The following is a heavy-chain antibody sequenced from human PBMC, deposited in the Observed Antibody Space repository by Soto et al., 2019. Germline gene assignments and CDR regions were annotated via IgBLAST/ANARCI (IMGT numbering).Heavy chain of an antibody. D-gene: IGHD1-1*01. Sequence: SETLSLTCAVYGGFVSSGSYYWSWIRQPPGKGLEWIGEMSHSGGAHFNPSLKSRVTISVDTSKNQFSLKMSSVTAADTALYYCARVERGTATTVVDAFDIWGPGTMVTVSS. CDR1: GGFVSSGSYY. CDR3: ARVERGTATTVVDAFDI. J-gene: IGHJ3*02. V-gene: IGHV4-61*01. CDR2: MSHSGGA.